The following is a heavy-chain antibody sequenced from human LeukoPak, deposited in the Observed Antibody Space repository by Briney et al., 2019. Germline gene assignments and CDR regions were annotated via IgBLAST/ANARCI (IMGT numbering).Heavy chain of an antibody. J-gene: IGHJ4*02. Sequence: PSETLSLTCTVSGGSISSYYWSWIRQPPGKGLEWIGYIYYSGNTNYNPSLKSRVTISVDPSKNQFSLKLISVTAADTAVYYCARGDFWSLKGNYFDYWGQGSLVTVSS. D-gene: IGHD3-3*01. CDR3: ARGDFWSLKGNYFDY. CDR1: GGSISSYY. CDR2: IYYSGNT. V-gene: IGHV4-59*08.